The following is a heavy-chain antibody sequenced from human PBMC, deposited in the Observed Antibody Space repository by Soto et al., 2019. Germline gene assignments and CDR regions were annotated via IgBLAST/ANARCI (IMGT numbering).Heavy chain of an antibody. J-gene: IGHJ5*02. V-gene: IGHV1-3*01. D-gene: IGHD3-22*01. CDR1: GGSFSNFG. Sequence: ASVKVSCKASGGSFSNFGISWVRQAPGQGLEWMGGINAGNGNTKYSQKFQGRVTITRDTSASTAYMELSSLRSEDTAVYYCARSDYYERNWFDPWGQGTLVTVSS. CDR2: INAGNGNT. CDR3: ARSDYYERNWFDP.